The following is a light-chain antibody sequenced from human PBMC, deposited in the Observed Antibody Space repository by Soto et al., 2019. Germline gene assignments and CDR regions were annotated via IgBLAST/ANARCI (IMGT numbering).Light chain of an antibody. J-gene: IGLJ2*01. CDR3: SSYTTSSPHVL. CDR2: DVS. Sequence: QSALTQPASVSGSPGQSITISCTGTSSDVGGYNYVSWYQQHPGKGPKLMIYDVSDRPSWVSNRFSGSKSGNTASLTISGLRAEDEADYYCSSYTTSSPHVLFGGGTKLTVL. V-gene: IGLV2-14*03. CDR1: SSDVGGYNY.